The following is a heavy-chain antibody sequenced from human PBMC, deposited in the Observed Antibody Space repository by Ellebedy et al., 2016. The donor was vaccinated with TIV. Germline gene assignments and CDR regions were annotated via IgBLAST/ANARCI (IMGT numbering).Heavy chain of an antibody. J-gene: IGHJ3*01. CDR3: ARDRKNVYQYDNSAYYFYALDV. D-gene: IGHD3-22*01. CDR1: GGTFSTYA. V-gene: IGHV1-69*13. Sequence: SVKVSCXASGGTFSTYAVSWLRQAPGQGLEWLGGIVPIFRTTKYAQRFQNRVTIMADESTTTAYLELSSLRVEDTAVYYCARDRKNVYQYDNSAYYFYALDVWGQGTKVTVSS. CDR2: IVPIFRTT.